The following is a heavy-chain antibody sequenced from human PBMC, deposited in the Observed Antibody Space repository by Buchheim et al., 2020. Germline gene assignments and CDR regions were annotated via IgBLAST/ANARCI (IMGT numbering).Heavy chain of an antibody. CDR2: INPDGSDT. J-gene: IGHJ6*02. Sequence: EERLVESGGGLGQPGGSLRLSCAASGFTFSSDWMHWVRQAPGKGLVWVSRINPDGSDTTYADSVKGRFTISSNNGRTPLYLQMNSLGGEDTAIYYCTRSANFCRGMDVWGQGTT. CDR1: GFTFSSDW. CDR3: TRSANFCRGMDV. D-gene: IGHD2-15*01. V-gene: IGHV3-74*01.